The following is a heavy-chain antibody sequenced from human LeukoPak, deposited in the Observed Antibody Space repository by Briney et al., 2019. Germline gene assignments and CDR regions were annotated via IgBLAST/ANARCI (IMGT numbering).Heavy chain of an antibody. V-gene: IGHV1-2*02. D-gene: IGHD5-18*01. Sequence: ASVKVSCKASGYTFTSYYMHWVRQAPGQGLEWMGWINPNSGGTNYAQKFQGRVTMTRDTSISTAYMELSRLRSDDTAVYYCARGTGEGYSYGRYYFDYWGQGTLVTVSS. CDR3: ARGTGEGYSYGRYYFDY. CDR2: INPNSGGT. CDR1: GYTFTSYY. J-gene: IGHJ4*02.